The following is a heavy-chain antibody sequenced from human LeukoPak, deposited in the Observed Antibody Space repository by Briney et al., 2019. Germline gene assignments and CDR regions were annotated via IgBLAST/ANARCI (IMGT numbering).Heavy chain of an antibody. CDR1: GGSISTYF. V-gene: IGHV4-59*08. J-gene: IGHJ4*02. CDR3: ARHKSSGSYPLDY. D-gene: IGHD3-22*01. Sequence: PSETLSLTCTVSGGSISTYFWSWIRQPPGKGLEWIGHIYFSGSTNYNPSLKSRVTIPVDTSKNQFSLKLSSVTAADTAVYYCARHKSSGSYPLDYWGQGILVTVSS. CDR2: IYFSGST.